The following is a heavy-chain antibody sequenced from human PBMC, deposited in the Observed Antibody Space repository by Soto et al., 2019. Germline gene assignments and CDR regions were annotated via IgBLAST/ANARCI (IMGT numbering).Heavy chain of an antibody. CDR2: ISSSSSTI. CDR3: ARGPKSSYLDY. J-gene: IGHJ4*02. CDR1: GFTFSSYS. V-gene: IGHV3-48*01. Sequence: GGSLRLSCAAAGFTFSSYSMNWVRPAPGKGLEWVSYISSSSSTIYYADSVKGRFTISRDNAKNSLYLQMNSLRAEDTAVYYCARGPKSSYLDYWGQGTLVTVSS.